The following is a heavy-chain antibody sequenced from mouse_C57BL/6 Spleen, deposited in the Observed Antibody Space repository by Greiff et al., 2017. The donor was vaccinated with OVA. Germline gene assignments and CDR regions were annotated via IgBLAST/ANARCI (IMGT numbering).Heavy chain of an antibody. D-gene: IGHD1-1*01. V-gene: IGHV1-55*01. CDR2: IYPGSGST. CDR3: ARSPYYYGSSYWYFDV. Sequence: VQLQQPGTELVKPGASVKLSCKASGYTFTSYWMHWVKQRPGQGLEWIGDIYPGSGSTNYNEKFKSKATLTVDTSSSTAYMQLSSLTSEDSAVYYCARSPYYYGSSYWYFDVWGTGTTVTVSS. J-gene: IGHJ1*03. CDR1: GYTFTSYW.